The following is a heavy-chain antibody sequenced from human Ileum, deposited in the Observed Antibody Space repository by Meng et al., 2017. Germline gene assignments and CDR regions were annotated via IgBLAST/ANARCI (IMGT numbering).Heavy chain of an antibody. CDR2: IPQRGSS. CDR1: GDAITNHKW. V-gene: IGHV4-4*02. J-gene: IGHJ1*01. CDR3: LRGSGGSV. Sequence: QVQLRESGPPQVNPTQTLSLTCAVSGDAITNHKWWEWVRQPPGKGLEWIGEIPQRGSSAYNPSLKSRVSMSIDQSKIQFALKLTSVTAADTAVYHCLRGSGGSVWGQGTLVTVSS. D-gene: IGHD3-10*01.